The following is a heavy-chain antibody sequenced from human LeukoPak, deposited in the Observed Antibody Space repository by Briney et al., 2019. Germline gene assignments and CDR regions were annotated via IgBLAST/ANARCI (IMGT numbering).Heavy chain of an antibody. CDR1: GFTFSSYS. D-gene: IGHD3-22*01. J-gene: IGHJ4*02. CDR2: ISSSSSYI. V-gene: IGHV3-21*01. Sequence: GGSLRLSCAASGFTFSSYSMTWVRQAPGKGLEWVSSISSSSSYIYYADSVKGRFTISRDNAKNSLYLQMNSLRAEDTAVYYCARGTLYYYDSSGYYWTDYWGQGTLVTVSS. CDR3: ARGTLYYYDSSGYYWTDY.